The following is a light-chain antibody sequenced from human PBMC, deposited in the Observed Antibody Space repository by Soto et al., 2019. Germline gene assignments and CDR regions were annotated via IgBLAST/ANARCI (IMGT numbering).Light chain of an antibody. CDR3: TSFTTISPWV. CDR1: SSDVGGYNY. V-gene: IGLV2-14*01. CDR2: EVS. J-gene: IGLJ3*02. Sequence: QSALTQPASVSGSPGQSITISCTGTSSDVGGYNYVSWFQQHPGKAPKLKIYEVSNRPSGVSNRFSGSKSGNTASLTISELQAEDEADYYCTSFTTISPWVFGGGTKVTVL.